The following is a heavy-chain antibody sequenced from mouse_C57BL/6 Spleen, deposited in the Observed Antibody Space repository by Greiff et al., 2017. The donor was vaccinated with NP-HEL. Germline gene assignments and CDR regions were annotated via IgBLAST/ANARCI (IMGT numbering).Heavy chain of an antibody. CDR2: ISNGGGST. J-gene: IGHJ1*03. V-gene: IGHV5-12*01. Sequence: DVQLVESGGGLVQPGGSLKLSCAASGFTFSDYYMYWVRQTPETRLEWVAYISNGGGSTYYPDTVKGRFTISRDNAKNTLYLQMSRLKSEDTAMYYCARAYYDYDVGYFDVWGTGTTVTVSS. D-gene: IGHD2-4*01. CDR3: ARAYYDYDVGYFDV. CDR1: GFTFSDYY.